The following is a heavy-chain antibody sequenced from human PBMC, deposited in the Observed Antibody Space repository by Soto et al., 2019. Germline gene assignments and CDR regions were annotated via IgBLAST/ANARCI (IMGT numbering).Heavy chain of an antibody. V-gene: IGHV4-30-4*01. CDR2: IYYSGST. CDR3: ARAGDPFYFDS. J-gene: IGHJ4*02. Sequence: SETLSLTCTVSGGSISSGDYYWSWIRQPPGKGLEWIGYIYYSGSTYYNPSLKSRVTISVDTSKNQFSLKLSSVTAADTAVYYCARAGDPFYFDSWGQGTRVTVSS. CDR1: GGSISSGDYY.